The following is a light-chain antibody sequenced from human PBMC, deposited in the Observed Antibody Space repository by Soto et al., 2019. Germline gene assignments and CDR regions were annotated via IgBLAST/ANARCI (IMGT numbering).Light chain of an antibody. Sequence: DIQLTQSPSFLSASVGDRATITCRDSQGIGNYLAWYRPKQGRAPKLXIYIASTLQSGVPSRFSGSYAGTEFTLTITSLQPEDFETDSCQQVNSYTITFGQGTRLEIK. J-gene: IGKJ5*01. CDR3: QQVNSYTIT. CDR1: QGIGNY. V-gene: IGKV1-9*01. CDR2: IAS.